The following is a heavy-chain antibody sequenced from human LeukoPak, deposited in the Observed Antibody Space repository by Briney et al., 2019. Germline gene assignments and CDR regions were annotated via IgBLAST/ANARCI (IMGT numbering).Heavy chain of an antibody. CDR2: ISYDGRDK. D-gene: IGHD2-21*01. Sequence: GGSLRLSCAASGFNFASYAMYWVRQAPGRGLEWVAYISYDGRDKYYVDSVKGRFFISKDSSMSTLYLGMNSLRPEDTALYYCVRDLYSRSPYFDVWGQGTLVTVSS. CDR3: VRDLYSRSPYFDV. J-gene: IGHJ4*02. V-gene: IGHV3-30*03. CDR1: GFNFASYA.